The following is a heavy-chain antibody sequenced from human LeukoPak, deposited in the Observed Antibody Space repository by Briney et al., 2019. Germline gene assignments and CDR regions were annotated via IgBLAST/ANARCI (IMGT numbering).Heavy chain of an antibody. J-gene: IGHJ6*02. D-gene: IGHD1-1*01. V-gene: IGHV5-51*01. Sequence: GESLKISCKGSGYSFTSYWIGWVRQMPGKGLEWMGIIYPGDSDTRYSPSFQGQVTISADKSISTAYLQWSSLKASDTAMDYCARHYHWYEGAYYYGMDVWGQGTTVTVSS. CDR2: IYPGDSDT. CDR1: GYSFTSYW. CDR3: ARHYHWYEGAYYYGMDV.